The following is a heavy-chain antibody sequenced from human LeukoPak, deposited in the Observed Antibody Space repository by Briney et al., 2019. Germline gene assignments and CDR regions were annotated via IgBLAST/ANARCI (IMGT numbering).Heavy chain of an antibody. Sequence: GGSLRLSCAGSGLTFSTYWMHWVRHAPGKGLVWVSRINCKGSTISYADSVKGRFTISRDNAKNTLFLQMNSLRAEDTAVYYCARISSDSTSYYDHWGQGTLVTVSS. CDR1: GLTFSTYW. J-gene: IGHJ4*02. CDR3: ARISSDSTSYYDH. CDR2: INCKGSTI. V-gene: IGHV3-74*01. D-gene: IGHD3-22*01.